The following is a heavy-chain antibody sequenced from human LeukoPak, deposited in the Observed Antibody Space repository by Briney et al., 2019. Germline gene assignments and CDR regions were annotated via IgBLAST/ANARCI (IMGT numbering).Heavy chain of an antibody. V-gene: IGHV3-30-3*01. Sequence: GGSLRLSCAASGFTFSSYAMHWVRQAPGKGLEWVAVISYDGSNKYYADSVKGRFTISRDNSKNTLYLQMNSLRAEDTAVYYCARDASKLIAVAGTGCGFDPWGQGTLVTVSS. J-gene: IGHJ5*02. D-gene: IGHD6-19*01. CDR2: ISYDGSNK. CDR1: GFTFSSYA. CDR3: ARDASKLIAVAGTGCGFDP.